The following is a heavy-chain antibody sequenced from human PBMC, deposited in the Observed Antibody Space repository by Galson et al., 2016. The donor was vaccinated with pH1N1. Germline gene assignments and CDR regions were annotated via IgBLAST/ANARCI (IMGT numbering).Heavy chain of an antibody. CDR3: ARDGARVGAHDALDI. D-gene: IGHD3-16*01. J-gene: IGHJ3*02. V-gene: IGHV3-48*04. Sequence: SLRLSCAASGFTFTTYSMSWVRQAPGKGLEWVSYINNRGNIMYYADSVKGRFTISRDNAKNSMYLQINSLRAEDTAIYYCARDGARVGAHDALDIWGQGTMVTVSS. CDR1: GFTFTTYS. CDR2: INNRGNIM.